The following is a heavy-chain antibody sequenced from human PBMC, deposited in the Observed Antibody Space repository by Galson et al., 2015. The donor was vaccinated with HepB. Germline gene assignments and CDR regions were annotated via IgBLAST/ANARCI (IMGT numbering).Heavy chain of an antibody. V-gene: IGHV1-18*04. CDR2: ISVYNGNT. Sequence: QSGAEVKKPGESLKISCKASGYTFTSYGISWVRQAPGQGLEWMGWISVYNGNTNYAQKLQGRVTMTTDTSTSTAYMELRSLRSDDTAVYYCARRFVDTATDAFDLWGQGTMVTVSS. D-gene: IGHD5-18*01. CDR1: GYTFTSYG. CDR3: ARRFVDTATDAFDL. J-gene: IGHJ3*01.